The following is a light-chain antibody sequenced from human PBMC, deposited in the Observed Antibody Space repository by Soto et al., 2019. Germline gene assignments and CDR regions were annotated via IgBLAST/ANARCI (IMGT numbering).Light chain of an antibody. J-gene: IGKJ3*01. CDR3: QQYDSWPPFFT. CDR1: QSVSSN. CDR2: GTS. V-gene: IGKV3-15*01. Sequence: EIIMTQSPATLSVSPGERATLSCRASQSVSSNLAWYRQRPGQAPRLLIYGTSTRATGIPDRFSGSGSGTEFTLTISSLQSEDFAVYYCQQYDSWPPFFTFGPGTKVDLK.